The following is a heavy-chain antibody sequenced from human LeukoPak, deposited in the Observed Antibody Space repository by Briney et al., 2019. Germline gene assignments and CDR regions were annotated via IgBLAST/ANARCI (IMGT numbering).Heavy chain of an antibody. CDR2: IIPIFGTA. J-gene: IGHJ5*02. V-gene: IGHV1-69*13. CDR3: AREQRWLKNWFDP. CDR1: GGTFSSYA. D-gene: IGHD6-19*01. Sequence: AASVKVSCKASGGTFSSYAISWVRQAPGQGLEWMGGIIPIFGTANYAQKFQGRVTITADESTSTAYMELSSLRSEDTAVYYCAREQRWLKNWFDPWGQGTLVTVSS.